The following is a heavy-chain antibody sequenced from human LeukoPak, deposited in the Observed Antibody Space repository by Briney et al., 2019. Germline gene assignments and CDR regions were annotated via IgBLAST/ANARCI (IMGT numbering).Heavy chain of an antibody. V-gene: IGHV4-4*07. CDR3: AREGSRGRLPSYYYGMDV. D-gene: IGHD2-21*02. Sequence: KPSETLSLTCTVSGGSISSYYWNWIRQPAGKGLEWIRPIYTSGSTNYNPSLKSRVTMSVDTSENQFSPKLSSVTAADTAVYYCAREGSRGRLPSYYYGMDVWGQGTTVTVSS. CDR2: IYTSGST. J-gene: IGHJ6*02. CDR1: GGSISSYY.